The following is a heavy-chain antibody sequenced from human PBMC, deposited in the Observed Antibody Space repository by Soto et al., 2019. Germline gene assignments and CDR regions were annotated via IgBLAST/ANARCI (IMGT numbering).Heavy chain of an antibody. CDR3: ARDHCSSTSCHDYYYYYGMDV. CDR2: INPNSGGT. V-gene: IGHV1-2*04. Sequence: ASVKVSCKASGYTFTGYYMHWVRQAPGQGLEWMGWINPNSGGTNYAQKFQGWVTMTRDTSISTAYMELSRLRSDDTAVYYCARDHCSSTSCHDYYYYYGMDVWGQGTTVTVYS. D-gene: IGHD2-2*01. CDR1: GYTFTGYY. J-gene: IGHJ6*02.